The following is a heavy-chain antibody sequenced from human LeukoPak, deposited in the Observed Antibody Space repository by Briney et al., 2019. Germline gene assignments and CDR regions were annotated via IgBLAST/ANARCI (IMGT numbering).Heavy chain of an antibody. CDR3: ARDQRSLYDL. V-gene: IGHV4-4*07. CDR2: IYTSGST. CDR1: GGSISSYY. J-gene: IGHJ5*02. D-gene: IGHD1-26*01. Sequence: SETLSLTCTVSGGSISSYYWSWIRQPAGKGLEWIGRIYTSGSTNYNPSLKSRVTISTDTSKNQFSLKLASVTAADTAMYFCARDQRSLYDLWGQGSLVTVSS.